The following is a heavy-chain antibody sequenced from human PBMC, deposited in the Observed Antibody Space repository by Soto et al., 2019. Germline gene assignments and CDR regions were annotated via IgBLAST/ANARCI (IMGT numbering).Heavy chain of an antibody. CDR1: GGTFSSYT. J-gene: IGHJ6*02. V-gene: IGHV1-69*04. Sequence: GASVKVSCKASGGTFSSYTISWVRQAPGQGLEWMGRIIPILGIANYAQKFQGRVTITADKSTSTAYMELSSLRSEDTAVYYCARDGLGYSSTYYYDMDVWGQGTTVTVSS. D-gene: IGHD6-13*01. CDR3: ARDGLGYSSTYYYDMDV. CDR2: IIPILGIA.